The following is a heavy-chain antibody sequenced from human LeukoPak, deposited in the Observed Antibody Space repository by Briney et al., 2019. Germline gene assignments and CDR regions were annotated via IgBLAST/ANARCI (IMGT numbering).Heavy chain of an antibody. CDR3: ARTTEAHSWRTRYYDYYMDV. CDR1: VGSISSYY. Sequence: NPSETLSLTCTVSVGSISSYYWSWIRQPPGKGLEWIGYFYYSGRTNYNPSLKSRVTISVDTSKNQFSLKLSSVTAADTAVYYCARTTEAHSWRTRYYDYYMDVWGKGTTVTVSS. CDR2: FYYSGRT. V-gene: IGHV4-59*01. D-gene: IGHD6-13*01. J-gene: IGHJ6*03.